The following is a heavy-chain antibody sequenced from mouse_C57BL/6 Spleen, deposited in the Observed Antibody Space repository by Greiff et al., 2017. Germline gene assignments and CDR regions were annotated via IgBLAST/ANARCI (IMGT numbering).Heavy chain of an antibody. CDR1: GYTFTDYY. V-gene: IGHV1-26*01. CDR3: AISSYAWYFDV. D-gene: IGHD1-1*01. J-gene: IGHJ1*03. CDR2: INPNNGGT. Sequence: EVQLQQSGPELVKPGASVKISCKASGYTFTDYYMNWVKQSHGKSLEWIGDINPNNGGTSYNQKFKGKATLTVDKSSSTAYMELRSLTSEDSAVYYCAISSYAWYFDVWGTGTTVTVSS.